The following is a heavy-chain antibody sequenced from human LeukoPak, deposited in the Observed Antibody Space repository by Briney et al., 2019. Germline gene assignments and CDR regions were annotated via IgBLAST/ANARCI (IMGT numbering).Heavy chain of an antibody. CDR2: IKQDGSEK. CDR3: ARDFLHLGG. CDR1: GFTVSSNY. D-gene: IGHD3-16*01. V-gene: IGHV3-7*01. J-gene: IGHJ3*01. Sequence: GGSLRLSCAAPGFTVSSNYMSWVRQAPGKGLEWVANIKQDGSEKYYVDSVKGRFTISRDNAKNSLYLQMNSLRAEDTAVYYCARDFLHLGGWGQGTMVTVSS.